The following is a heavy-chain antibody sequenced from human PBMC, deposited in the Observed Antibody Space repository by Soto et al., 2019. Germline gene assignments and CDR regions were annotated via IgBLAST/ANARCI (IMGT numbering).Heavy chain of an antibody. Sequence: GGSLRLSCAASGFTFSSYWMHWVRQAPGKGLVWVSCINSDGSSTSYADSVKGRFTISRDNAKNTLYLQMNSLRAEDTAVYYCARSLYSSGWLDFDYWGQGTLVTVSS. V-gene: IGHV3-74*01. D-gene: IGHD6-19*01. CDR1: GFTFSSYW. CDR3: ARSLYSSGWLDFDY. J-gene: IGHJ4*02. CDR2: INSDGSST.